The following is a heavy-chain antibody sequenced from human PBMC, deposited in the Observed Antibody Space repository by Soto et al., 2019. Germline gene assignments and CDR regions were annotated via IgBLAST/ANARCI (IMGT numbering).Heavy chain of an antibody. Sequence: SVKVSCKASGGTFSSYAISWVRQAPGQGLEWMGGIIPIFGTANYAQKFQGRVTITADESTSTAYMELSSLRSEDTAVYYCARDMRQQLVHGIYYYYGMDVWGQGTTVTVSS. J-gene: IGHJ6*02. D-gene: IGHD6-13*01. V-gene: IGHV1-69*13. CDR3: ARDMRQQLVHGIYYYYGMDV. CDR1: GGTFSSYA. CDR2: IIPIFGTA.